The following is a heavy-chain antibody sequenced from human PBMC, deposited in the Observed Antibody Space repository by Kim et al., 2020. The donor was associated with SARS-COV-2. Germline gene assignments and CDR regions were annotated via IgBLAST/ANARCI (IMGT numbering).Heavy chain of an antibody. V-gene: IGHV3-23*01. CDR2: ISGSGGST. D-gene: IGHD2-15*01. CDR1: GFTFSSYA. J-gene: IGHJ4*02. Sequence: GGSLRLSCAASGFTFSSYAMSWVRQAPGKGLEWVSAISGSGGSTYYADSVKGRFTISRDNSKNTLYLQMNSLRAEDTAVYYCASCSGGSCYSGLDRNWGQGTLVTVSS. CDR3: ASCSGGSCYSGLDRN.